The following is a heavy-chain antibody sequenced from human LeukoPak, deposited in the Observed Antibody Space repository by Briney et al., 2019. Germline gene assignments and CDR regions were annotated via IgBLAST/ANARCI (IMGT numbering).Heavy chain of an antibody. V-gene: IGHV3-23*01. CDR2: ISGSGATT. Sequence: GGSLRLSCAASGFTFSSYAMSWVRQAPGKGLEWVSAISGSGATTYYADSVKGRFTVSRDNSKSTLYLQMNSLRAEDTAVYYCAKGTYSSGLYYDFDYWGQGTLVTVSS. CDR1: GFTFSSYA. D-gene: IGHD6-19*01. J-gene: IGHJ4*02. CDR3: AKGTYSSGLYYDFDY.